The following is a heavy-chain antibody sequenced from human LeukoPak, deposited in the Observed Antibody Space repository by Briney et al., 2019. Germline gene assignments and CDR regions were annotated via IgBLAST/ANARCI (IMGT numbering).Heavy chain of an antibody. V-gene: IGHV3-64*02. CDR1: GLTFSSYA. CDR3: AKDLKQQLVGGYFQH. CDR2: ISSNGGRI. Sequence: GGSLRLSCAASGLTFSSYAMHWVRQAPGKGLEYVSAISSNGGRIHYADSVKGRFTISRDNSKNTLYLQMNSLRAEDTAVYYCAKDLKQQLVGGYFQHWGQGTLVTVSS. D-gene: IGHD6-13*01. J-gene: IGHJ1*01.